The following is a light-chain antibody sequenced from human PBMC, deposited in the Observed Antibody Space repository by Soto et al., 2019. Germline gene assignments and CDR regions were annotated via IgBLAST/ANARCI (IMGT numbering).Light chain of an antibody. Sequence: QSVLTQPPSVSAAPGQDVTISCSGSSSNIGITSVSWYQQLPEAAPKLLIHENYKRPSGIPDRFSGSKSGTSATLDITGLQPGDVDDYYCGTWDRSLSRDVFGSGTKLTVL. J-gene: IGLJ1*01. CDR1: SSNIGITS. CDR3: GTWDRSLSRDV. V-gene: IGLV1-51*02. CDR2: ENY.